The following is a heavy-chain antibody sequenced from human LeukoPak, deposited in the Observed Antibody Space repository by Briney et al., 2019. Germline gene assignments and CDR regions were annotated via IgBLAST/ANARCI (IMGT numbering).Heavy chain of an antibody. V-gene: IGHV4-4*07. Sequence: SETLSLTCTVSGGSISSYYWSWIRQPAGKGLEWIGRIYTSGSTNYNPSLKSRVTMSVDTSKNQFSLKLSSVTAADTAVYYCARDGGDYVWGSYRYIAYWGQGTLVTVSS. J-gene: IGHJ4*02. D-gene: IGHD3-16*02. CDR3: ARDGGDYVWGSYRYIAY. CDR2: IYTSGST. CDR1: GGSISSYY.